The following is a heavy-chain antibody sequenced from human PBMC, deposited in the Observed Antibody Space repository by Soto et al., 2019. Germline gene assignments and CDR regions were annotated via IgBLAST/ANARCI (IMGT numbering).Heavy chain of an antibody. CDR1: GYTFTSYA. CDR3: ARVYSGSYYFYYYGMDV. V-gene: IGHV1-3*01. Sequence: ASVKVSCKASGYTFTSYAMHWVRQAPGQRLEWMGWINAGNGNTKYSQKFQGRVTITRDTSASAAYMELSSLRSEDTAVYYCARVYSGSYYFYYYGMDVWGQGTTGTVSS. J-gene: IGHJ6*02. D-gene: IGHD1-26*01. CDR2: INAGNGNT.